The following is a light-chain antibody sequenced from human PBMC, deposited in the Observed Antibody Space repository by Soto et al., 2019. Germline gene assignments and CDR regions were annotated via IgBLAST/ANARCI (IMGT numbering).Light chain of an antibody. CDR3: QQYNNWPPVT. CDR1: QSVSSN. V-gene: IGKV3-15*01. CDR2: GAS. J-gene: IGKJ4*01. Sequence: EIVMTQSPATLSVSPGERATLSCRASQSVSSNLAWYQQKPGHAPRRLIYGASTSATGIPARFSGSGSGTEFTLTISSLQSEDFAVYYCQQYNNWPPVTFGGGTKVEIK.